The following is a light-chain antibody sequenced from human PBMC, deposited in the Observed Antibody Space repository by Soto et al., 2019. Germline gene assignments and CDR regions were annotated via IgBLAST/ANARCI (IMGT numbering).Light chain of an antibody. CDR2: DTS. CDR3: QQYNDWPWT. V-gene: IGKV3-11*01. J-gene: IGKJ1*01. Sequence: EIVLTQSPATLCLSPGARATLSGRASQSVSRYLAWYQQKPGQAGRLLIYDTSNRATGIPARFSGSGSGTEFTLTISSLQSEDFAVYYCQQYNDWPWTFGQGTQVEIK. CDR1: QSVSRY.